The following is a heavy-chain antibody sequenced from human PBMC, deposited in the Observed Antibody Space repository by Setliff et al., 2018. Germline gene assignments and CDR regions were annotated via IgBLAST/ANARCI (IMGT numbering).Heavy chain of an antibody. V-gene: IGHV3-21*01. D-gene: IGHD5-18*01. CDR1: GFSFSNYA. J-gene: IGHJ5*01. CDR3: ARSPGWIPWFDS. Sequence: GGSLRLSCEASGFSFSNYAMNWVRQAPGKGLEWVASFSSRNDYIYHADSVKDRFTISRDNAKTSLYLQMDSLRAEDTAVYFCARSPGWIPWFDSWGQGTLVTVSS. CDR2: FSSRNDYI.